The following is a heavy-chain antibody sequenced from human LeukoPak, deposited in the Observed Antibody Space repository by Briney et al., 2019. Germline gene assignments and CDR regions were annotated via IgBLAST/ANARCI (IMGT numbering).Heavy chain of an antibody. V-gene: IGHV3-7*01. D-gene: IGHD1-1*01. CDR2: IKQDGSEK. Sequence: GGPLRLSCAASGFTFSSYWMSWVRQAPGKGLEWVANIKQDGSEKYYVGSVKGRFTISRDNAKNLLYLQMNSLRAEDTAVYYCATANWNYYYYYMDVWGKGTTVTVSS. CDR1: GFTFSSYW. J-gene: IGHJ6*03. CDR3: ATANWNYYYYYMDV.